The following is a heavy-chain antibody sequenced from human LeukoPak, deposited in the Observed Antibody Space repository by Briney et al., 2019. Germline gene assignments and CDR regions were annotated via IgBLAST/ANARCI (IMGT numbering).Heavy chain of an antibody. CDR3: ARWYSGSYPFDY. V-gene: IGHV3-20*04. D-gene: IGHD1-26*01. CDR2: INWNGGST. Sequence: GGSLRLSCAASGFTFDDYGVSWVRQAPGKGLEWVSGINWNGGSTGYADSVKGRFTISRDNAKNSLYLQMNSLRAEDTALYYCARWYSGSYPFDYWGQGTLVTVSS. J-gene: IGHJ4*02. CDR1: GFTFDDYG.